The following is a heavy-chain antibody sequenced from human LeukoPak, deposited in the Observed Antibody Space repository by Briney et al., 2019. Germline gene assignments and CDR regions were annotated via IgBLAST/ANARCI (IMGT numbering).Heavy chain of an antibody. V-gene: IGHV1-69*13. D-gene: IGHD3-3*01. Sequence: SVKVSCKAPGGTFSSYAISWVRQAPGQGLEWMGGIIPIFGTANYAQKFQGRVTITADGSTSTAYMELSSLRPEDTAVYYCARGESGTIFGVVWGQGALVTVSS. CDR2: IIPIFGTA. CDR3: ARGESGTIFGVV. J-gene: IGHJ4*02. CDR1: GGTFSSYA.